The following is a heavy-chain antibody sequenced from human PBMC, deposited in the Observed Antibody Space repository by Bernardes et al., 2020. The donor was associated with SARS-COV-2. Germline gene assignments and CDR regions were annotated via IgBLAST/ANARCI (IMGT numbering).Heavy chain of an antibody. V-gene: IGHV3-11*01. CDR1: GFTFSDYY. CDR2: ISSSGSSI. CDR3: ARVRESLYYFDY. J-gene: IGHJ4*02. D-gene: IGHD1-26*01. Sequence: GGSLRLSCAASGFTFSDYYMSWIRQAPGKGLEWLSYISSSGSSIYYAASVKGRFTISRDNAKNSLYLQMSSLRAEDRAVYYCARVRESLYYFDYWGQGTLVTVSS.